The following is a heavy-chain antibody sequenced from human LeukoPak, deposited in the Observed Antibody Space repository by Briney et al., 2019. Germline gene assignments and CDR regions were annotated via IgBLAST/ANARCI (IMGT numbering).Heavy chain of an antibody. V-gene: IGHV3-21*01. CDR1: GFTFSSYS. CDR3: ARDIRTMIAGRYFDL. J-gene: IGHJ2*01. D-gene: IGHD3-22*01. CDR2: ISSSSSYI. Sequence: PGGSLRLSCAASGFTFSSYSMNWVRQAPGKGLEWVSSISSSSSYIYYADSVKGRFTISRDNAKNSLYLQMNSLRAEDTAVYYCARDIRTMIAGRYFDLWGRGTLVTVSS.